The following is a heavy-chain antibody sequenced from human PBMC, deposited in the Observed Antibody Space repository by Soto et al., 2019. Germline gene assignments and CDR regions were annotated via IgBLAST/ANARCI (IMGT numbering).Heavy chain of an antibody. V-gene: IGHV3-15*07. Sequence: GGSLRLSCAASGFTFSNAWINWVRQAPGKGLEWVGRIKSKTDGGTTDFAAPVKGRFAISRDDSKNMVYLQMNSLKTEDTAVYYCAADCCNTLVIVRFDYWGQGTLVTVSS. D-gene: IGHD2-21*01. J-gene: IGHJ4*02. CDR3: AADCCNTLVIVRFDY. CDR2: IKSKTDGGTT. CDR1: GFTFSNAW.